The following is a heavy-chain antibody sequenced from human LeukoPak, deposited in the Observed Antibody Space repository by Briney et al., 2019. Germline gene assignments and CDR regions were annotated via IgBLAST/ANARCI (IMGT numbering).Heavy chain of an antibody. CDR3: ARDLEQLVPLFDY. V-gene: IGHV1-2*02. D-gene: IGHD6-6*01. CDR2: INPNSGGA. J-gene: IGHJ4*02. Sequence: GASVRVSCKASGYTFTGYYIHWVRQAPGQGLEWMGWINPNSGGANYAQKFQGRVTMTRDTSISTAYMELSRLRSDDTAVYYCARDLEQLVPLFDYWGQGTLVTVSS. CDR1: GYTFTGYY.